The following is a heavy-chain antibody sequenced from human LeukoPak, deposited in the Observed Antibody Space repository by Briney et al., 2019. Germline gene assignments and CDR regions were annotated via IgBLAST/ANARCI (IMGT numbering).Heavy chain of an antibody. CDR2: IWYDGSNK. J-gene: IGHJ4*02. CDR1: GFTFSSYG. D-gene: IGHD3-10*01. V-gene: IGHV3-33*01. CDR3: ARDFNKAMVRRVIKE. Sequence: GGSLRLSCAASGFTFSSYGMHWVRQAPVKALEWVAVIWYDGSNKYYADSVKGRFTISRDNSKNTLYLQMNSLRAEDTAVYYCARDFNKAMVRRVIKEWGQGTLVTVSS.